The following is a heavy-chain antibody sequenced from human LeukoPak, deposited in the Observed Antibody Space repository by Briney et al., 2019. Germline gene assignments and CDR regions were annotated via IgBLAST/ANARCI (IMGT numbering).Heavy chain of an antibody. CDR2: IIPILGIA. Sequence: SVKVSCKASGGTFSSYAISWVRQAPGQGLEWMGRIIPILGIANYAQKFQGRVTITADKSTSTAYMELSSLRSEDTAVYYCAGNYPHYYDSSGYKRSGFDYWGQGTLVTVSS. D-gene: IGHD3-22*01. V-gene: IGHV1-69*04. CDR3: AGNYPHYYDSSGYKRSGFDY. J-gene: IGHJ4*02. CDR1: GGTFSSYA.